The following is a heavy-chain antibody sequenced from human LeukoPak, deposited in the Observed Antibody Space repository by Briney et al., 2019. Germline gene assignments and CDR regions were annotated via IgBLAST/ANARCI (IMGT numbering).Heavy chain of an antibody. V-gene: IGHV3-33*01. J-gene: IGHJ6*03. CDR1: GFTFSSYG. D-gene: IGHD4-17*01. CDR3: ARVQGTVYYYYMDV. Sequence: GGSLRLSCAASGFTFSSYGMHWVRQAPGKGLEWVAVIWYDGSNKYYADSVKGRFTISRDNSKNTLYLQMNSLRAEDTAVYYCARVQGTVYYYYMDVWGKGTTVTVPS. CDR2: IWYDGSNK.